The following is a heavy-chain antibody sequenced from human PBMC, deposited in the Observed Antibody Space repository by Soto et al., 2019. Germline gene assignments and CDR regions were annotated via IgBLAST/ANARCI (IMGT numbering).Heavy chain of an antibody. D-gene: IGHD6-13*01. V-gene: IGHV3-30-3*01. CDR3: ARDRQQLGTYNGFDP. CDR2: ISYDGSNK. J-gene: IGHJ5*02. Sequence: QVQLVESGGGVVQPGRSLRLSCAASGFTFSSYAMHWVRQAPGKGLEWVAVISYDGSNKYYADSVKGRFTISRDNSKNTLYLQMNSLRAEDTAVYYCARDRQQLGTYNGFDPWGQGTLVTVSS. CDR1: GFTFSSYA.